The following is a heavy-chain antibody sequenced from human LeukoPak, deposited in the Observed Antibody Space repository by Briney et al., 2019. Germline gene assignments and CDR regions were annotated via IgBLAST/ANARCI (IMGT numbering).Heavy chain of an antibody. J-gene: IGHJ4*02. CDR2: IRSKAYGGTT. CDR1: GFTFSSYS. V-gene: IGHV3-49*04. Sequence: GGSLRLSCAASGFTFSSYSMNWVRQAPGKGLEWVGFIRSKAYGGTTEYAASVKGRFTISRDDSKSIAYLQMNSLKTEDTAVYYCTKGPYFYWGQGTLVTVSS. CDR3: TKGPYFY. D-gene: IGHD3-10*01.